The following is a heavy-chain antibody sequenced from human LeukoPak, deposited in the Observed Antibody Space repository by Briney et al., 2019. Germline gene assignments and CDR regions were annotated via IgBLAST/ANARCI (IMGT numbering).Heavy chain of an antibody. CDR2: ISAYNGNT. CDR3: ARDPGEVAVPAAKSGYYYYMDV. CDR1: GYTFTSYG. V-gene: IGHV1-18*01. Sequence: ASVKVSCKASGYTFTSYGISWVRQAPGQGLEWMGWISAYNGNTNYAQKLQGRVTMTTDTSTSTAYMELRSLRSDDTAVYYCARDPGEVAVPAAKSGYYYYMDVWGKGTTVTVSS. J-gene: IGHJ6*03. D-gene: IGHD2-2*01.